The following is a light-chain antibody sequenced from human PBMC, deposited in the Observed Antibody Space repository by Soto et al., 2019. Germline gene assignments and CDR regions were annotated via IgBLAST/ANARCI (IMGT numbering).Light chain of an antibody. CDR2: KAS. CDR1: QTISSW. V-gene: IGKV1-5*03. J-gene: IGKJ1*01. CDR3: QQYGSYSPT. Sequence: DIQMTQSPSTLSASVGDRVTITCRASQTISSWLAWYQQKPGKAPKLLMYKASSLESGVPSRFSGSGSGTDFTLTISSLQPDDFATYYCQQYGSYSPTFGQGTKVDIK.